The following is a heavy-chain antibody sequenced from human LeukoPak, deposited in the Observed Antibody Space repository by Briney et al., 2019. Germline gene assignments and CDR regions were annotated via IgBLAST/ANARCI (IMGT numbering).Heavy chain of an antibody. CDR3: ARGAQGYSYGNNWFDP. Sequence: GGSLRLSFAASGFTFSSYSMHWVRQAPGKGLEWVAIISYDGSNKYYADSVKGRFTISRDNSKNTLYLQMNSLRAEDTAVYYCARGAQGYSYGNNWFDPWGQGTLVTVSS. CDR1: GFTFSSYS. J-gene: IGHJ5*02. CDR2: ISYDGSNK. D-gene: IGHD5-18*01. V-gene: IGHV3-30*04.